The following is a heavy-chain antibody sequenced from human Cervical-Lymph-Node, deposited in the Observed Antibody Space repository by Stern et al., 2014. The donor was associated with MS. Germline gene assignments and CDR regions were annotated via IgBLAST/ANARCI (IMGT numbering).Heavy chain of an antibody. J-gene: IGHJ6*02. V-gene: IGHV1-46*01. CDR3: ASGGEVDGGDV. D-gene: IGHD2-15*01. CDR2: TNPRGRRT. CDR1: GYTLTIYY. Sequence: MQLVESGTAVKKPGASVKVSCKASGYTLTIYYIHWVRQAPGQGLEWMGVTNPRGRRTTYAQKFQGRVTMTRDTSTSTAYMELSSLRSDDTAVYYCASGGEVDGGDVWGQGTTVTVFS.